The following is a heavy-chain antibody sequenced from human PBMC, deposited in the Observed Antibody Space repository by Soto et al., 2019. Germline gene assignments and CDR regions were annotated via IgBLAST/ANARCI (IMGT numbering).Heavy chain of an antibody. CDR2: ISRDGGTK. Sequence: QVQLVESGGVVVQPGRSLRLSCAASGFTVSSYGMHWVRQAPGKGLEWVAVISRDGGTKYYADSVKGRFTISRDNSRNTLFLEMNSLRGDDMAVYYCTGEVESGYWGQGTLVTVSS. CDR1: GFTVSSYG. J-gene: IGHJ4*02. CDR3: TGEVESGY. D-gene: IGHD2-8*02. V-gene: IGHV3-30*03.